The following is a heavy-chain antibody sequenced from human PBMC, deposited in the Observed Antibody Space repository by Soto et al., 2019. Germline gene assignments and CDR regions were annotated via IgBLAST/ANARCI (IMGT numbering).Heavy chain of an antibody. V-gene: IGHV1-8*01. D-gene: IGHD5-18*01. CDR3: ARGGVDTAMVWSVY. CDR2: TNPNSGNT. J-gene: IGHJ4*02. Sequence: VSVKVSCKASGYTFTSYDINWVRHATGQGLEWMGWTNPNSGNTGYAQKFQGRVTMTRNTSISTAYMELSSLRSEDTAVYYCARGGVDTAMVWSVYWGQGTLVTVSS. CDR1: GYTFTSYD.